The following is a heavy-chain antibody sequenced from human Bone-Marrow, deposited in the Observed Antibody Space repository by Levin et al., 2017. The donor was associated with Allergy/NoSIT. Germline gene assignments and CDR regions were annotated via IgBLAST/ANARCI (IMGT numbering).Heavy chain of an antibody. J-gene: IGHJ6*03. V-gene: IGHV4-59*01. Sequence: SETQSLTCTVSGGSISSYYWTWIRQAPEKRLEWIGYIYYNGKSNYNPSLKTRVSISIDTSKNLFSLSLSSVTAADSAIYYCARAIPSGGNSYYYYYMDVWGKGITVTVSS. D-gene: IGHD4-23*01. CDR3: ARAIPSGGNSYYYYYMDV. CDR1: GGSISSYY. CDR2: IYYNGKS.